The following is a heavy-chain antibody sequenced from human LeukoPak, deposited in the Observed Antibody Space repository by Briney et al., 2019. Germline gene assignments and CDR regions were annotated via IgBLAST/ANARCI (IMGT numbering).Heavy chain of an antibody. Sequence: PGGSLRLSCAASGFTFSNYIMNWVRQAPGKGLEWLSYISSSSSPIYYADSVKGRFTISRDNAKNSLYLQMNSLRDEDTCVYYCARVNWNDVGSFDYWGQGTLVTVSP. CDR1: GFTFSNYI. V-gene: IGHV3-48*02. CDR3: ARVNWNDVGSFDY. CDR2: ISSSSSPI. D-gene: IGHD1-20*01. J-gene: IGHJ4*02.